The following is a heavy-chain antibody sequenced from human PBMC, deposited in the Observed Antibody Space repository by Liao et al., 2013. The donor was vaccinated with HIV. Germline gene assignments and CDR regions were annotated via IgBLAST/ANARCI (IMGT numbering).Heavy chain of an antibody. CDR2: IYYSGST. Sequence: QLQLQESGPGLVKPSETLSLTCTVSGGSISSNSYYWGWIRQPPGKGLEWIGSIYYSGSTYYNPSLKSRVTISVDTSKNQFSLKLSSVTAADTAVYYCARDGKRDVGPYGGAFDYWGQGTLVTVSS. D-gene: IGHD4-17*01. V-gene: IGHV4-39*07. CDR3: ARDGKRDVGPYGGAFDY. J-gene: IGHJ4*02. CDR1: GGSISSNSYY.